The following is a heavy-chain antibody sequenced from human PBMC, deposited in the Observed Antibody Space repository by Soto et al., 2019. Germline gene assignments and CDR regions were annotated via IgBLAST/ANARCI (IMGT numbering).Heavy chain of an antibody. J-gene: IGHJ6*02. Sequence: QLQLQESGPGLVKPSQTLSLTGTVSGGSISSGGYYWSWIRQHPGKGLEWIGYIYYSGSTYYNPSLKSRVTISVDTSKTQCSRKLSSVTAADTAVYYCAASCVGCGGFNYYGMDVWGQGTTVTVSS. CDR3: AASCVGCGGFNYYGMDV. CDR2: IYYSGST. V-gene: IGHV4-31*03. CDR1: GGSISSGGYY. D-gene: IGHD2-21*01.